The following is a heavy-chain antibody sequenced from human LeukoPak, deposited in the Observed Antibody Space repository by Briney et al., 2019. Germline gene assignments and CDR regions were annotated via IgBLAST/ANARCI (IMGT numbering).Heavy chain of an antibody. Sequence: GGSLRLSCAASGFTFRHYWINWVRQASGKGLEWVANIKPDGSEKRYADSVKGRFTISRDNAENSLYLQMNSLRAEDTAVYYCARVVGTDEGADYWGQGTLVTVSS. D-gene: IGHD1-7*01. J-gene: IGHJ4*02. V-gene: IGHV3-7*04. CDR3: ARVVGTDEGADY. CDR1: GFTFRHYW. CDR2: IKPDGSEK.